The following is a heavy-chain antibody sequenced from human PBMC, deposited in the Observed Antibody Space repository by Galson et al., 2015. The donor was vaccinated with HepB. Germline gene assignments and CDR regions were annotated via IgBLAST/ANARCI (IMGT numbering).Heavy chain of an antibody. CDR3: ARLHSSGYSSSWYVDWYFDL. J-gene: IGHJ2*01. Sequence: SLRLSCAASGFTFSSYWMSWVRQAPGKGLEWVANIKQDGSEKYYVDSVKGRFTISRDNAKNSLYLQMNSLRAEDTAVYYCARLHSSGYSSSWYVDWYFDLWGRGTLVTVSS. V-gene: IGHV3-7*03. D-gene: IGHD6-13*01. CDR2: IKQDGSEK. CDR1: GFTFSSYW.